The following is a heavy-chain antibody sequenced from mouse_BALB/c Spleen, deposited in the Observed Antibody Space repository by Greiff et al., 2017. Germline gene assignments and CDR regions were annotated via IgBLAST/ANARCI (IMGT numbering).Heavy chain of an antibody. D-gene: IGHD2-4*01. V-gene: IGHV1-80*01. CDR3: ARGGLRYDYDFDY. J-gene: IGHJ2*01. CDR1: GYAFSSYW. CDR2: IYPGDGDT. Sequence: QVQLQQSGAELVRPGSSVKISCKASGYAFSSYWMNWVKQRPGQGLEWIGQIYPGDGDTNYNGKFKGKATLTADKSSSTAYMQLSSLTSEDSAVYFCARGGLRYDYDFDYWGQGTTLTVSS.